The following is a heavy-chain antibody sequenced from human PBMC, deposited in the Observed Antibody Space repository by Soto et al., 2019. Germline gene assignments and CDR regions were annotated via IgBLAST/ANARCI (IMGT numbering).Heavy chain of an antibody. CDR2: ISGSSDST. Sequence: EVQLLESGGGLVQPGGSLRLSCAASGFTFSSYAMRWVRQAPVKGLEWVSAISGSSDSTYYADSVKGRFTISRDNSKNTLYLPMNSLRAEDTAVYYCARRGSGTYYDSWGQGTLVTVSS. D-gene: IGHD1-26*01. CDR3: ARRGSGTYYDS. V-gene: IGHV3-23*01. J-gene: IGHJ4*02. CDR1: GFTFSSYA.